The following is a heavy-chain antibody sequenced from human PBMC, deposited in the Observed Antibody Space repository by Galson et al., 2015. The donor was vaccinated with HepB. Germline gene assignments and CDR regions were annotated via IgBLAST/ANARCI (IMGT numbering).Heavy chain of an antibody. Sequence: SCKASGCTFSHYAISCVRQAPGQGLEWMGGIIPISGTANYAQKFQGRVTITADESTSTAYMELSSLRSEDTAVYYCARTPPPCSGGSCYPLDYWGQGALVTVSS. V-gene: IGHV1-69*01. CDR1: GCTFSHYA. J-gene: IGHJ4*02. CDR2: IIPISGTA. D-gene: IGHD2-15*01. CDR3: ARTPPPCSGGSCYPLDY.